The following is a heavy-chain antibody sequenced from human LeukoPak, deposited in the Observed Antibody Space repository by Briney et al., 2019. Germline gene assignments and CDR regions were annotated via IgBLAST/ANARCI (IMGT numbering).Heavy chain of an antibody. CDR3: AGPWGHCSSTSCYVS. CDR2: ISSSSSYI. CDR1: GFTFSSYS. V-gene: IGHV3-21*01. J-gene: IGHJ5*02. Sequence: GGSLRLSCAASGFTFSSYSMNWVRQAPGKGLEWVSSISSSSSYIYYADSVKGRFTISRDNAKNSMYLQMNSLRAEDTAVYYCAGPWGHCSSTSCYVSWGQGTLVTVSS. D-gene: IGHD2-2*01.